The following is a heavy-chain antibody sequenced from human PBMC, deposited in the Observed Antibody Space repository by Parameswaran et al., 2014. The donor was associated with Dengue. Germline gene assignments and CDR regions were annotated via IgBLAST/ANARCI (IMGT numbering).Heavy chain of an antibody. CDR3: ARGGLDGYDRFDY. Sequence: VRQAPGKGLEWVSYISSSGSTIYYADSVKGRFTISRDNAKNSLYLQMNSLRAEDTAVYYCARGGLDGYDRFDYWGQGTLVTVSS. D-gene: IGHD5-12*01. CDR2: ISSSGSTI. J-gene: IGHJ4*02. V-gene: IGHV3-11*01.